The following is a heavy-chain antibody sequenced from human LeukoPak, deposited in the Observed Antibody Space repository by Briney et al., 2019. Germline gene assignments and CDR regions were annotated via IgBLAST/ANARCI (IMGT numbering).Heavy chain of an antibody. CDR2: IYSGGST. D-gene: IGHD6-13*01. CDR3: AKDPPQPRSSWFDY. J-gene: IGHJ4*02. CDR1: GFTVSSNY. V-gene: IGHV3-66*01. Sequence: GGSLRLSCAASGFTVSSNYMSWVRQAPGKGLEWVSVIYSGGSTYYADSVKGRFTISRDNSKNTLYLQVNSLRAEDTAVYYCAKDPPQPRSSWFDYWGQGTLVTVSS.